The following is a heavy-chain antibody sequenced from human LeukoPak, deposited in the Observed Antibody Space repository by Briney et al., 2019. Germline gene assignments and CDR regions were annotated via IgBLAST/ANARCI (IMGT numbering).Heavy chain of an antibody. J-gene: IGHJ4*02. CDR3: ARAQWGFDY. V-gene: IGHV3-30*14. D-gene: IGHD1-26*01. CDR2: ISYDGSNK. CDR1: GFTFSSYA. Sequence: GGSLRLSCAASGFTFSSYAMHWVRQAPGKGLEWVAVISYDGSNKYYADSVKGRFIISRDNSKNTLYLQMNSVRAEDTAVYYCARAQWGFDYWGQGTLVTVSS.